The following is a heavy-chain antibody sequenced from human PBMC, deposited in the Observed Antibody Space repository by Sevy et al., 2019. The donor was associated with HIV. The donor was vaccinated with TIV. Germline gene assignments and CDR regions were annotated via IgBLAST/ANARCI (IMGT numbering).Heavy chain of an antibody. D-gene: IGHD5-12*01. CDR1: GYSFTSYW. J-gene: IGHJ6*02. Sequence: GESLKISCKGSGYSFTSYWIGWVRQMPGKGLEWMGIIYPGDSDTRYSPSFQGQVTISADKSISTAYLQWSSLKASDTAMYYCARISGYDFFKGTYYYYGMDVWGQGTTVTVSS. CDR3: ARISGYDFFKGTYYYYGMDV. CDR2: IYPGDSDT. V-gene: IGHV5-51*01.